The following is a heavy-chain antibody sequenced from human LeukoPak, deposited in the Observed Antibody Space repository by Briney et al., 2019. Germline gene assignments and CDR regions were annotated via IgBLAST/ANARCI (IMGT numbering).Heavy chain of an antibody. CDR1: GGTFSSYA. CDR2: IIPIFGTA. D-gene: IGHD2-21*01. Sequence: SVKVSCKASGGTFSSYAISWVRQAPGQGLEWMGGIIPIFGTANYAQKFQGRVTITADESTSTAYMELSSLRSEDTAVYYCARGHIPGDYYYYCYMDVWGKGTTVTISS. CDR3: ARGHIPGDYYYYCYMDV. V-gene: IGHV1-69*13. J-gene: IGHJ6*03.